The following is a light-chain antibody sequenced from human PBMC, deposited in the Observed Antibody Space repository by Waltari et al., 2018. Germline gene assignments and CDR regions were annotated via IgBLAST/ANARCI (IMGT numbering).Light chain of an antibody. Sequence: QNVVTQEPSLSVSPGGTVTLTCGLTSGSVSMSYYPSWYQQTPGQSPCTLIYTTNVRSSGVPDRFSGSIVGNKAALTITGAQPEDESDYYCSLYMAQGTWVFGGGTKLTVL. CDR1: SGSVSMSYY. CDR3: SLYMAQGTWV. J-gene: IGLJ3*02. V-gene: IGLV8-61*01. CDR2: TTN.